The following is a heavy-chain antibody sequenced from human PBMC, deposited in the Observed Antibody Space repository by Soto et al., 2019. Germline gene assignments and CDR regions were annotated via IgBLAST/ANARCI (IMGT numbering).Heavy chain of an antibody. CDR3: ARVQLRGDALAI. CDR1: GYTFTSYD. CDR2: MNPNSGNT. D-gene: IGHD1-7*01. V-gene: IGHV1-8*01. Sequence: ASVKVSCKASGYTFTSYDINWVRQATGQGLEWMGWMNPNSGNTGYAQKFQGRVTMTRNTSISTAYMELSRLRSDDTAVYYCARVQLRGDALAIWGQGTMVTVSS. J-gene: IGHJ3*02.